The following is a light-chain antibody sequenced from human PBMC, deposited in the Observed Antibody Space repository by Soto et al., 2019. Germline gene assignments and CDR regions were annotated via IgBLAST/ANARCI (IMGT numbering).Light chain of an antibody. Sequence: QSVLNQPASVSGSPGQSITISCTGTSSDVGGYNYVSWYQHHPGKAPKLMIYDVTDRPSGISFRFSGSKSGNTASLTISRLQAEDEADYYCSSYTSSNTVLFGAGTKVTVL. CDR1: SSDVGGYNY. CDR2: DVT. CDR3: SSYTSSNTVL. V-gene: IGLV2-14*03. J-gene: IGLJ1*01.